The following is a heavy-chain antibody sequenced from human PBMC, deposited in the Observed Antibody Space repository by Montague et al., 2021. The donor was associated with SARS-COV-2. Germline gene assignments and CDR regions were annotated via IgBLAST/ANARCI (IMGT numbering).Heavy chain of an antibody. CDR3: VRGDVEMATIKSGGPFYHFDY. V-gene: IGHV4-59*13. J-gene: IGHJ4*02. D-gene: IGHD5-24*01. CDR2: IYYSGST. CDR1: GGSISSYY. Sequence: SETLSLTCTVSGGSISSYYWSWIRQPPGKGLEWIGYIYYSGSTNYNPSLKSPVTISVDTSKNQSSLKLSSVTAADTAVYYCVRGDVEMATIKSGGPFYHFDYWGQGTLVTVSS.